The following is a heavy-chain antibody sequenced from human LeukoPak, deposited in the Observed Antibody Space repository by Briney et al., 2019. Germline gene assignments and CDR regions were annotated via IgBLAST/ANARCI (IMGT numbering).Heavy chain of an antibody. CDR3: AKGRRGSYFDY. D-gene: IGHD1-26*01. V-gene: IGHV3-33*06. J-gene: IGHJ4*02. CDR1: GFTFSSYG. CDR2: IWYDGSNK. Sequence: GGSLRLSCAASGFTFSSYGMHWVRQAPGKGLEWVAVIWYDGSNKYYADSVKGRFTISRDNSKNTLYLQMNSLRAEDTALYYCAKGRRGSYFDYWGQGTLVTVSS.